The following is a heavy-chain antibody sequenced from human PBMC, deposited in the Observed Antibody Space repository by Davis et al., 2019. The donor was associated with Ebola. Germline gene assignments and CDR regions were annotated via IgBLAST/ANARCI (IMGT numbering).Heavy chain of an antibody. J-gene: IGHJ4*02. Sequence: PGGSLRLSCAASGFTFSSYGMHWVRQAPGKGLEWVAVISYDGSNKYYADSVKGRFTISRDNSKNTLYLQMNSLRAEDTAVYYCAKDKGSIGGYFDYWGQGTLVTVSS. D-gene: IGHD6-6*01. CDR2: ISYDGSNK. CDR3: AKDKGSIGGYFDY. V-gene: IGHV3-30*18. CDR1: GFTFSSYG.